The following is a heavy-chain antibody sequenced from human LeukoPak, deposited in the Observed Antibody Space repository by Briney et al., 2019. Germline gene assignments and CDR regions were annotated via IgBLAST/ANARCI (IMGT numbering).Heavy chain of an antibody. D-gene: IGHD2-2*01. CDR1: GYTFTGYY. Sequence: ASVKVSCKASGYTFTGYYMHWVRQAPGQGLEWMGRINPNSGGTNYAQKFQGRVTMTRATSISTAHMELSRLRYDDPAVYYCARAEGYCSGTSCYEPFDYWGQGTLVTDSS. CDR2: INPNSGGT. J-gene: IGHJ4*02. V-gene: IGHV1-2*06. CDR3: ARAEGYCSGTSCYEPFDY.